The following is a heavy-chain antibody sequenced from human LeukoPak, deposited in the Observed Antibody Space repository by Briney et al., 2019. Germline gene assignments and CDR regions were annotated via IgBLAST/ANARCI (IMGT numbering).Heavy chain of an antibody. D-gene: IGHD2-21*01. Sequence: SETLSLTCTVSGGSISSGSYYWGWIRQPPGKGLEWIGSIYYSGSTYYNPSLKSRVTISVDTSKNQFSLKLSSVTAADTAVYYCARARGAYTWFDPWGQGTLVTVSS. J-gene: IGHJ5*02. CDR3: ARARGAYTWFDP. CDR1: GGSISSGSYY. V-gene: IGHV4-39*07. CDR2: IYYSGST.